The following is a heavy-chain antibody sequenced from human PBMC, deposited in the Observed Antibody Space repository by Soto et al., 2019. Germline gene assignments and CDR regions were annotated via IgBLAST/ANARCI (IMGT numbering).Heavy chain of an antibody. V-gene: IGHV3-74*01. D-gene: IGHD3-22*01. CDR2: INGDGSYT. Sequence: GASLTLSCATSGFIFSTYGMHWVRQVPGEGLVWVSGINGDGSYTSYADSVQGRVTISRDNAKNTLYLEMTGLRAEDTAVYFCARLLSGYYYDLFWGQGTPVNVSS. CDR3: ARLLSGYYYDLF. J-gene: IGHJ4*02. CDR1: GFIFSTYG.